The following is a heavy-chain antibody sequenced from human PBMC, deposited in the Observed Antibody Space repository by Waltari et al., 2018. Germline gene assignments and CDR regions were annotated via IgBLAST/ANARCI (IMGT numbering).Heavy chain of an antibody. J-gene: IGHJ4*02. CDR2: MNPNSGNT. D-gene: IGHD2-15*01. CDR1: GYTFTSYD. V-gene: IGHV1-8*01. CDR3: ARVVPYCSGGSCYSLPPDY. Sequence: QVQLVQSGAEVKKPGASVKVSCKASGYTFTSYDINWVRQATGQGLEWMGWMNPNSGNTGYAQKFQGRVTMTRNTSISTAYMELSSLRSEDTAVYYCARVVPYCSGGSCYSLPPDYWGQGTLVTVSS.